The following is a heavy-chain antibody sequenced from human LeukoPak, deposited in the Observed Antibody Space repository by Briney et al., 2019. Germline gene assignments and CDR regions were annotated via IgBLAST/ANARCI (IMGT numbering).Heavy chain of an antibody. CDR1: GGTFSSYA. Sequence: SVKVSCKASGGTFSSYAISGVRQAPGQGLEWMGGIIPIFGTANYAQKSQGRVTITADESTSTAYMELSSLRSEDTAVYYCARARYYYDSSGYRSGVGEDYWGQGTLVTVSS. D-gene: IGHD3-22*01. CDR2: IIPIFGTA. V-gene: IGHV1-69*01. J-gene: IGHJ4*02. CDR3: ARARYYYDSSGYRSGVGEDY.